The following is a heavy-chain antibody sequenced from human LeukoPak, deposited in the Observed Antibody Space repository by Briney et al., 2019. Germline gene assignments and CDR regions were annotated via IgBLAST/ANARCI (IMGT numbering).Heavy chain of an antibody. CDR1: GFTFDDYG. J-gene: IGHJ6*03. V-gene: IGHV3-20*04. CDR2: INWNGGST. D-gene: IGHD4-11*01. Sequence: GGSLRLSCAASGFTFDDYGMSWVRHAPGKGLEWVSGINWNGGSTGYADSVKGRFTISRDNAKNSLYLQMNSLRAEDTAVYYCAREFYSNYMYYMDVWGKGTTVTVSS. CDR3: AREFYSNYMYYMDV.